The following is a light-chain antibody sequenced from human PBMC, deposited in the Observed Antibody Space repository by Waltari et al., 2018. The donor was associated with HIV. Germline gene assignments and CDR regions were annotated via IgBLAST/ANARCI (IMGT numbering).Light chain of an antibody. CDR2: DVS. CDR1: SSDVGGYIY. Sequence: QSALTQPASVSGSPGQSITISCTGTSSDVGGYIYVSWYQQHPGKAPKLMIYDVSNRPSGVSNRFSVSKSGNTASLTISGLHAEDEADYYCSSYTSSSTPWVFGGGTKLTVL. CDR3: SSYTSSSTPWV. V-gene: IGLV2-14*01. J-gene: IGLJ3*02.